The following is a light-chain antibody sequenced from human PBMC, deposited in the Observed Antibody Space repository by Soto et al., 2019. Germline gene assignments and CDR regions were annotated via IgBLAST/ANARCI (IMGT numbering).Light chain of an antibody. V-gene: IGKV1-5*01. CDR1: QRISSW. CDR3: QQYNSYPWT. J-gene: IGKJ1*01. CDR2: DAS. Sequence: DIQMTQSPSTMSASVGDRVTITCRASQRISSWLAWYQQKPGKAPKLLIYDASSLESVFPSRFSGSGSGTEFTLTISSREPDDFATYYCQQYNSYPWTFGQGTKVDIQ.